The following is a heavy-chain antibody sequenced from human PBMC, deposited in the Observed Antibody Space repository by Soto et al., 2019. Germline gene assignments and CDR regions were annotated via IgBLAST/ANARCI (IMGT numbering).Heavy chain of an antibody. CDR3: AREGGGGYGMDV. CDR1: GGTFSSYA. J-gene: IGHJ6*02. CDR2: IIPIFGTA. D-gene: IGHD1-26*01. V-gene: IGHV1-69*01. Sequence: QVQLVQSGAEVKKPGSSVKVSCKASGGTFSSYAISWVRQAPGQGLEWMGGIIPIFGTANYAQKFQGRVRITADESTSTANMGRSSLRSEDTAVYYCAREGGGGYGMDVWGQGTTVTVSS.